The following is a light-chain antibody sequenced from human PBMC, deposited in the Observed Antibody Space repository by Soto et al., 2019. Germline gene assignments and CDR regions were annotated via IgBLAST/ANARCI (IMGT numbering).Light chain of an antibody. Sequence: ETVLTQSPATLSLSPGESATLSCRASQSVSTYLAWYQQKPGQAPRLLIYDASNRVTGIPARFRGSGSGTDFTLTISSLEPDDFALYYCQHYFNWPYTFGQGTKLEIK. CDR3: QHYFNWPYT. CDR1: QSVSTY. V-gene: IGKV3-11*01. J-gene: IGKJ2*01. CDR2: DAS.